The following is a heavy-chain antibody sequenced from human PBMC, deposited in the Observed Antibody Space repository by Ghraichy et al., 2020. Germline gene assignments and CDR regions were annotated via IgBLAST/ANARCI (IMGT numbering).Heavy chain of an antibody. CDR3: ARDQLEEPEYSSSWYGSDAFDI. D-gene: IGHD6-13*01. CDR1: GFTFSSYS. Sequence: GGSLRLSCAASGFTFSSYSMNWVRQAPGKGLEWVSYISSSSSTIYYADSVKGRFTISRDNAKNSLYLQMNSLRAEDTAVYYCARDQLEEPEYSSSWYGSDAFDIWGQGTMVTVSS. J-gene: IGHJ3*02. CDR2: ISSSSSTI. V-gene: IGHV3-48*01.